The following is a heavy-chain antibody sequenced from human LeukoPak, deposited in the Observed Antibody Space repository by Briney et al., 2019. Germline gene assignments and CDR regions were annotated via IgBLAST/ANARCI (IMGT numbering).Heavy chain of an antibody. J-gene: IGHJ6*03. CDR1: GYSFTSYW. D-gene: IGHD3-10*01. Sequence: GESLKISCKGSGYSFTSYWIGWVRQMPGKGLEWMGIIYPGDSDTRYSPSFQGQVTISADKSISTAYLQWSSLKASDTAMYYCARHVTTMVRGNYYYMDVWGKGTTVTVSS. CDR3: ARHVTTMVRGNYYYMDV. V-gene: IGHV5-51*01. CDR2: IYPGDSDT.